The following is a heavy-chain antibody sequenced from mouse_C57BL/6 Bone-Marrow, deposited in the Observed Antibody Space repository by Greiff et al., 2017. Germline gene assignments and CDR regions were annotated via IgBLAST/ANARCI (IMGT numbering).Heavy chain of an antibody. V-gene: IGHV1-69*01. Sequence: VQLQQPGAELVMPGASVKLSCKASGYTFTSYWMHWVKQRPGQGLEWIGEIDPSDSYTNYNQKFKGKSTLPVDKSSSTAYMQLSNLTSEDSAVYYCARKGIYDYDGEFAYWVRGTLVTVSA. D-gene: IGHD2-4*01. J-gene: IGHJ3*01. CDR3: ARKGIYDYDGEFAY. CDR1: GYTFTSYW. CDR2: IDPSDSYT.